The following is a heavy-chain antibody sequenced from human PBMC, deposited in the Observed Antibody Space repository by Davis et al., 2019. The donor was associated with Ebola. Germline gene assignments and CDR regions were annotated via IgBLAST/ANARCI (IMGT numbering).Heavy chain of an antibody. J-gene: IGHJ6*02. D-gene: IGHD2-15*01. CDR2: ISAYNGNT. CDR3: AREEIVVVVAATYYYYGMDV. CDR1: GYTFTSYG. Sequence: ASVKVSCKASGYTFTSYGISWVRQAPGQGLEWMGWISAYNGNTNYAQKLQGRVTMTTDTSTSTAYTELRSLRSEDTAVYYCAREEIVVVVAATYYYYGMDVWGQGTTVTVSS. V-gene: IGHV1-18*01.